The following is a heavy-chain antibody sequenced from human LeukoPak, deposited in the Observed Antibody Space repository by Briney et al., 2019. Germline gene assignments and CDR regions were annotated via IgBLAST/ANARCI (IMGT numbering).Heavy chain of an antibody. D-gene: IGHD3-22*01. Sequence: SGPTLVNPTQTLTLTCTFSGFSLSTSGMCVSWIRQPPGKALEWLARIDWDDDKYYSTSLKTRLTISRDTSKNLVVLTMTNMDPVDTATYYCARMRRYYDSSGYPDYWGQGTLVTVSS. V-gene: IGHV2-70*11. CDR3: ARMRRYYDSSGYPDY. J-gene: IGHJ4*02. CDR2: IDWDDDK. CDR1: GFSLSTSGMC.